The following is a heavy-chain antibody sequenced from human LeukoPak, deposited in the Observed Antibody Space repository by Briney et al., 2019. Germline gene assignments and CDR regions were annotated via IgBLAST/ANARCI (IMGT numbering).Heavy chain of an antibody. V-gene: IGHV4-59*01. CDR2: IYYSGST. CDR1: GGSISSYY. Sequence: SETLSLTCTVSGGSISSYYWSWIRQPPGKGLEWIGYIYYSGSTSYNPSLKSRVTISVDTSKNQFSLKLSSLTAADTAVYYCARGEVGVPDYYFDYWGQGTLVTVSS. CDR3: ARGEVGVPDYYFDY. D-gene: IGHD2-2*01. J-gene: IGHJ4*02.